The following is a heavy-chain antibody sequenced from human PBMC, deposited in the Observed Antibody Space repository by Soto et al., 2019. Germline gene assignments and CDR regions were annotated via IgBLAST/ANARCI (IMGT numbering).Heavy chain of an antibody. Sequence: ASVKVSGKASGYTFTYYHVHWVRQAPGQGLEWMGIINPNGGGTTYAQKFQGRVTMTRDTSTSTVYMEVSSLRSEDTALYSCARVPYSYGLLFYLDYWGQGTLVTVSS. D-gene: IGHD5-18*01. J-gene: IGHJ4*02. CDR3: ARVPYSYGLLFYLDY. CDR1: GYTFTYYH. CDR2: INPNGGGT. V-gene: IGHV1-46*01.